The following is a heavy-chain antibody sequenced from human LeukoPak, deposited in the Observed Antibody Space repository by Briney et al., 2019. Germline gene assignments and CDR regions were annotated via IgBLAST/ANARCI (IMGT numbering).Heavy chain of an antibody. CDR1: GGSFSGYY. V-gene: IGHV4-34*01. J-gene: IGHJ3*02. CDR3: ARDPHFSGGGRGVASDI. Sequence: SETLSLTCAVYGGSFSGYYWSWIRQPPGKGLEWIGEINHSGSTNYNPSLKSRVTISVDTSKNRFSLRLSSVTAADTAVYFCARDPHFSGGGRGVASDIWGQGTMVTVSS. D-gene: IGHD2-8*02. CDR2: INHSGST.